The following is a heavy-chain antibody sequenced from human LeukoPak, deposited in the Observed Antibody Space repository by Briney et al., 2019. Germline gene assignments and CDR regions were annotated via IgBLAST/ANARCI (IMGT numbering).Heavy chain of an antibody. V-gene: IGHV3-30*02. CDR2: IRYDGSNK. CDR3: AKGDRGVLIIPSTEFDY. J-gene: IGHJ4*02. CDR1: GFTFSSYG. D-gene: IGHD3-9*01. Sequence: GGSLRLSCAASGFTFSSYGMHWVRQAPGKGLEWVAFIRYDGSNKYYADSVKGRFTISRDNSKNTLYLQMNSLRAEDTAVFYCAKGDRGVLIIPSTEFDYWGQGTLVTVSS.